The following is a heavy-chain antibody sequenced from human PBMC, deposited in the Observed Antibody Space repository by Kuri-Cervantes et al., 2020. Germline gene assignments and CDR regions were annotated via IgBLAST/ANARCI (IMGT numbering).Heavy chain of an antibody. Sequence: GESLKISCAASGFTFSSYAMSWVRQAPGKGLEWVSAISGSGGSTYYADSVKGRFTISRDNAKNSLYLQMNSLRAEDTAVYYCARQGPDDYGDYEGEKWFDPWGQGTLVTVSS. CDR2: ISGSGGST. CDR3: ARQGPDDYGDYEGEKWFDP. D-gene: IGHD4-17*01. J-gene: IGHJ5*02. V-gene: IGHV3-23*01. CDR1: GFTFSSYA.